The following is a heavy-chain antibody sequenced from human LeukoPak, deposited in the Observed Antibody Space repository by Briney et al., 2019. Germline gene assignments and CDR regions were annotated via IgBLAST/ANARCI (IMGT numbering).Heavy chain of an antibody. CDR1: GFTFSSYS. J-gene: IGHJ3*02. CDR2: ISSRGTYI. V-gene: IGHV3-21*01. Sequence: GGSLRLSCAASGFTFSSYSMNWVRQAPGKGLEWVSSISSRGTYIYYADSVKGRFTISRDNAKNSLYLQMNSLRAEDTAVYYCARDSDIVVVPAAKAGGAFDIWGQGTMVTVSS. CDR3: ARDSDIVVVPAAKAGGAFDI. D-gene: IGHD2-2*01.